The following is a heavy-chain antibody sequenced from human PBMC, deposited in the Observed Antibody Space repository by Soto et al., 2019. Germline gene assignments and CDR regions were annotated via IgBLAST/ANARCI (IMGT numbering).Heavy chain of an antibody. CDR3: ARGKTYYYDSSALRFAKYRRKDYAFDI. D-gene: IGHD3-22*01. Sequence: SETLSLTCAVYGGSFSGYYWSWIRQPPGKGLEWIGEINHSGSTNYNPSLKGRVTISVDTSKNQFSLKLSSVTAADTAVYYCARGKTYYYDSSALRFAKYRRKDYAFDIWGQGTMVTVSS. V-gene: IGHV4-34*01. CDR1: GGSFSGYY. CDR2: INHSGST. J-gene: IGHJ3*02.